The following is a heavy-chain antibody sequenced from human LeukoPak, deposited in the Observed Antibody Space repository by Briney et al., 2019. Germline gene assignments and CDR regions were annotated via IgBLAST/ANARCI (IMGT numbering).Heavy chain of an antibody. Sequence: GGSLRLSCAASGFTFTTYWMSWVRQAPGKGLEWVADIKQDGSEKYYVDSVKGRFTISRQNAKNSLFLQMNSLRAGGTAVYYCARHRSGGSQDDAFDIWGQGTMVTVSS. CDR1: GFTFTTYW. D-gene: IGHD2-15*01. V-gene: IGHV3-7*01. CDR2: IKQDGSEK. CDR3: ARHRSGGSQDDAFDI. J-gene: IGHJ3*02.